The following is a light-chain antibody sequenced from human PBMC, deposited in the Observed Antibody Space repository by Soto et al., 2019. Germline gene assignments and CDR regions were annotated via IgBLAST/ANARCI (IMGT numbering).Light chain of an antibody. CDR3: QRYNSYSWT. J-gene: IGKJ1*01. V-gene: IGKV1-5*01. CDR1: QSISSW. Sequence: DLQMTQSPSTLSASVGDRVTITCRASQSISSWLAWYQQKPGKAPKLLIYDASSLESGVPSRFSGSGSGTEFTLTISSLQPDDFATYYCQRYNSYSWTFGQGTKVEIK. CDR2: DAS.